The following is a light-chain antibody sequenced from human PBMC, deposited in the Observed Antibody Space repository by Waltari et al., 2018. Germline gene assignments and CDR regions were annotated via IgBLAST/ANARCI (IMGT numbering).Light chain of an antibody. J-gene: IGKJ4*01. CDR1: TSLLYSSNNKNS. V-gene: IGKV4-1*01. Sequence: DIVMTQSPASLAVSLGARATINCKSGTSLLYSSNNKNSLAWYQQKPGQPPKLLIYLASSRESGVPDRFSASGSGTDFTLTISSLQAEDVAVYYCQQYYSTPLTFGGGTKVEIK. CDR2: LAS. CDR3: QQYYSTPLT.